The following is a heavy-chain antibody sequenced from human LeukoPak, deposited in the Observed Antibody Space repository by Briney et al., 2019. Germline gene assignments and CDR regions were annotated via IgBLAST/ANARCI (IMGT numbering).Heavy chain of an antibody. V-gene: IGHV3-48*01. CDR1: GFTFSSYA. CDR3: ASSKGIAAAD. D-gene: IGHD6-13*01. J-gene: IGHJ4*02. Sequence: PGGSLRLSCAASGFTFSSYAMNWVRQAPGKGLEWVSYISSSSSNIYYADSVKGRFTISRDNAKNSLYLQMNSLRAEDTAVYYCASSKGIAAADWGQGTLVTVSS. CDR2: ISSSSSNI.